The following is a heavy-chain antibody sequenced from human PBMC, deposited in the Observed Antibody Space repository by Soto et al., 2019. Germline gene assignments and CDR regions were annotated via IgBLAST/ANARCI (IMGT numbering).Heavy chain of an antibody. V-gene: IGHV3-64D*06. CDR2: VSTSGRST. J-gene: IGHJ4*02. Sequence: EVQLVESGGGLVQPGGSLRLSCSASGFIFSESTIYWVRQVPGKGLEAISAVSTSGRSTYYADSVKDRFTISRDNSKNTLFLQMGSLRPEDTAIYYCVKQAHGLDGVAFDYWGQGTQDTVAS. CDR3: VKQAHGLDGVAFDY. D-gene: IGHD2-15*01. CDR1: GFIFSEST.